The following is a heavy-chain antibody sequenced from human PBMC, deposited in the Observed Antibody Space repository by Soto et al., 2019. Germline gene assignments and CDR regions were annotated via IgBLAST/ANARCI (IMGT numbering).Heavy chain of an antibody. V-gene: IGHV4-61*08. CDR3: ARIPVDTSMIYWLDP. J-gene: IGHJ5*02. D-gene: IGHD5-18*01. CDR2: IYYSGHT. CDR1: GGSVSSGDYY. Sequence: SETLSLTCTVSGGSVSSGDYYWSWIRQPPGKGLEWIGYIYYSGHTNYNPSLKSRVIISVDTSKNLFSLKLTSVTAADTAVYYCARIPVDTSMIYWLDPWGQGTLVTVSS.